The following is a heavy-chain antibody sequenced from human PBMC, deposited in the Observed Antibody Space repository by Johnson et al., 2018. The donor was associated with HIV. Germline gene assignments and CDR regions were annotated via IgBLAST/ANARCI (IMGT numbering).Heavy chain of an antibody. CDR3: ARHQLLVHDVFNI. CDR2: ISYDGSNK. D-gene: IGHD1-1*01. Sequence: QVLLVESGGGVVQPGRSLRLSCAASGFTFSSYAMHWVRQAPGKGLEWVAVISYDGSNKYYADSVKGRFTISRDNSKNTLYLQMNSLRADDTAVYYCARHQLLVHDVFNIWGQGTVVIVSS. V-gene: IGHV3-30-3*01. CDR1: GFTFSSYA. J-gene: IGHJ3*02.